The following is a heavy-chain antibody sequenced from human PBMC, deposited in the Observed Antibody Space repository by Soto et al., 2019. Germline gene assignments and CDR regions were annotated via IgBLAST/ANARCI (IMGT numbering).Heavy chain of an antibody. V-gene: IGHV3-74*03. CDR2: IHSDGSST. Sequence: EVQLVESGGGLVQPGGSLRLSCVASEFTFSYYWMLWVRQVPGKGLVWVSRIHSDGSSTTYADSVMGRFTISRDNAKNTLYLQMASLRAEDTSVYYCARGDVGAFDLWGQGTMFTVSS. D-gene: IGHD1-26*01. CDR1: EFTFSYYW. CDR3: ARGDVGAFDL. J-gene: IGHJ3*01.